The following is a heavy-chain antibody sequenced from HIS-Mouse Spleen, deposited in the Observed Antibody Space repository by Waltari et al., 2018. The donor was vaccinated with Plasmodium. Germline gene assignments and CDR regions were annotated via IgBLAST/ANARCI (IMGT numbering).Heavy chain of an antibody. D-gene: IGHD6-13*01. Sequence: QVQLVQSGAEVKKPGASVTVSCTASGYTCTGYYMHWVRQAPGQGLEWMGWINPNSGGTNYAQKFQGRVTMTRDTSISTAYMELSRLRSDDTAVYYCARVLGYKAAAGTFVEYFQHWGQGTLVTVSS. CDR1: GYTCTGYY. CDR2: INPNSGGT. CDR3: ARVLGYKAAAGTFVEYFQH. J-gene: IGHJ1*01. V-gene: IGHV1-2*02.